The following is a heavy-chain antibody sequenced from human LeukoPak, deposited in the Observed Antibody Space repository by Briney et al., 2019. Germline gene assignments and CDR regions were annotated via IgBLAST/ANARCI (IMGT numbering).Heavy chain of an antibody. Sequence: SETLSLTCAVYGGSFSGYYWSWIRQPPGKGLEWIGEINHSGSTNYNPSLKSRVTISVDTSKNQFPLKLSSVTAADTAVYYCARARYYDSSGYYKTYWYFDLWGRGTLVTVSS. V-gene: IGHV4-34*01. CDR2: INHSGST. D-gene: IGHD3-22*01. CDR3: ARARYYDSSGYYKTYWYFDL. CDR1: GGSFSGYY. J-gene: IGHJ2*01.